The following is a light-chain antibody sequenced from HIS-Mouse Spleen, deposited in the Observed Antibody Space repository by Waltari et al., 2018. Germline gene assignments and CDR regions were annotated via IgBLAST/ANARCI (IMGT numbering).Light chain of an antibody. V-gene: IGLV3-10*01. J-gene: IGLJ2*01. CDR2: ENS. CDR1: ALPKKY. Sequence: SYELTQPPSVSVSPGQTARITCSGDALPKKYAYWYQQKSGQAPVLVIYENSKRPSGIPRRSSGSSSGTMATLTISGAQVEDEADYYCYSTDSSGNHRVFGGGTKLTVL. CDR3: YSTDSSGNHRV.